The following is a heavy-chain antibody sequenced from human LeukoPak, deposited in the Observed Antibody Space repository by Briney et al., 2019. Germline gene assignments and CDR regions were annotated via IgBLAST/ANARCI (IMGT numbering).Heavy chain of an antibody. Sequence: PSETLSLTCTVSGASISSYYWSWIRQPPGKGLERIGYIYYSGNTNYNPSLKSRVTISVDTSKNQFSLKLSSVTAADTAVYYCARGYYDSSGYSNTFDIWGQGTLVTVSS. CDR1: GASISSYY. D-gene: IGHD3-22*01. CDR3: ARGYYDSSGYSNTFDI. V-gene: IGHV4-59*01. J-gene: IGHJ4*02. CDR2: IYYSGNT.